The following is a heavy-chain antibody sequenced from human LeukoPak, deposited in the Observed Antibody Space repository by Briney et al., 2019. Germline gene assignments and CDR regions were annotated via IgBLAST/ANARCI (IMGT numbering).Heavy chain of an antibody. CDR3: ARDQGYSYGSDY. Sequence: QRFQGRVTMTRDTSTSTVYMELSSLRSEDTAVYYCARDQGYSYGSDYWGQGTLVTVSS. D-gene: IGHD5-18*01. V-gene: IGHV1-46*01. J-gene: IGHJ4*02.